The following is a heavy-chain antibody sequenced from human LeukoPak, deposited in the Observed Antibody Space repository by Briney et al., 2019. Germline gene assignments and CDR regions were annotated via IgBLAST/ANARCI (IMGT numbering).Heavy chain of an antibody. CDR1: GGSISSYY. J-gene: IGHJ5*02. Sequence: SQTLSLTCPVSGGSISSYYCSWIRQPAGQGLEWIGRIYTSGSTNYNPSLKSRVTMSVATSKNQFSLKLSSVTAADTAVYYCARDYTLDYYGSGSYYGGVFDPWGQGTLVTVSS. D-gene: IGHD3-10*01. CDR2: IYTSGST. CDR3: ARDYTLDYYGSGSYYGGVFDP. V-gene: IGHV4-4*07.